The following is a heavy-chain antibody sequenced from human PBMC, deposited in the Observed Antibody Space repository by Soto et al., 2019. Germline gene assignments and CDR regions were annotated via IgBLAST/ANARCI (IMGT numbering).Heavy chain of an antibody. Sequence: EVQLVESGGGLVQPGGSLRLSCAASGFTFSNYWMNWVRQAPGKGLEWVAYISRDGSEKTYVDSVKGRLTISRDNAKKSLFLQMNSLRVDDTAVYYCARGFGDGWYGGPDYWGQGILVTVSS. D-gene: IGHD6-19*01. V-gene: IGHV3-7*01. J-gene: IGHJ4*02. CDR3: ARGFGDGWYGGPDY. CDR1: GFTFSNYW. CDR2: ISRDGSEK.